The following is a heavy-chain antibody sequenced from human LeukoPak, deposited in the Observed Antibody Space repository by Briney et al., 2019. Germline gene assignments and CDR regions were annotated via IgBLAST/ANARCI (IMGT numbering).Heavy chain of an antibody. Sequence: RASVKVSCKASGYTFTTYYMHWVRQAPGQGLEWMGLINPSGGSTSYAQKFQGRVTMTRNTAINTAYMELSSLRSEDTAVYYCARDQTAAGTFWGYYYYYMGVWGKGTTVTVSS. J-gene: IGHJ6*03. D-gene: IGHD6-13*01. CDR3: ARDQTAAGTFWGYYYYYMGV. V-gene: IGHV1-46*01. CDR2: INPSGGST. CDR1: GYTFTTYY.